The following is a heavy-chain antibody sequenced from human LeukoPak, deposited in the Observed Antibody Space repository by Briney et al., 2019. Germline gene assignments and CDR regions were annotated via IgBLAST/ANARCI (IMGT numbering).Heavy chain of an antibody. J-gene: IGHJ4*02. CDR1: GGSFSGYY. V-gene: IGHV4-31*11. CDR3: ARDRRTHFDY. D-gene: IGHD1-14*01. CDR2: IYYSGST. Sequence: SETLSLTCAVYGGSFSGYYWSWIRQHPGKGLEWIGYIYYSGSTYYNPSLKSRVTISVDTSKNQFSLKLSSVTAADTAVYYCARDRRTHFDYWGQGTLVTVSS.